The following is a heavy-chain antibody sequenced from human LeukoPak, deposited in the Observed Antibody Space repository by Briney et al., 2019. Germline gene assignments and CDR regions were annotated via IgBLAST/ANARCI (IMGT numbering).Heavy chain of an antibody. J-gene: IGHJ3*02. D-gene: IGHD4-17*01. Sequence: GGSLRLSCAASGFTFSSYGMHWVRQAPGKGLEWVAVISYDGSNKYYADSVKGRFTISRDNSKNTLYLQMNSLRAEDTAVYYCAPSAYGGAFDIWGQGTMVTVSS. CDR3: APSAYGGAFDI. CDR2: ISYDGSNK. CDR1: GFTFSSYG. V-gene: IGHV3-30*03.